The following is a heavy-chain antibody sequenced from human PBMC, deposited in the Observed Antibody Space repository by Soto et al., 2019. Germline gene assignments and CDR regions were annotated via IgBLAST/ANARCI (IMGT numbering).Heavy chain of an antibody. D-gene: IGHD5-12*01. CDR3: TREVSGYETDAFDI. J-gene: IGHJ3*02. CDR1: GYTFTSYD. CDR2: MNPNSGNT. V-gene: IGHV1-8*01. Sequence: ASVKVSCKASGYTFTSYDINWVRQATGQGLEWMGWMNPNSGNTGYAQKFQGRVTMTRNTSISTAYMELSSLRSEDTAVYYCTREVSGYETDAFDIWGQGTMVTVSS.